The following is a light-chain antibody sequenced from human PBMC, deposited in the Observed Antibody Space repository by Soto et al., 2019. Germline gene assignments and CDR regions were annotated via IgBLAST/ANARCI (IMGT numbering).Light chain of an antibody. CDR3: SSYTSSNTV. CDR2: EVS. J-gene: IGLJ3*02. CDR1: SSDVGGYNY. V-gene: IGLV2-14*01. Sequence: QSALTQPASVSGSPGQSMTISCTGTSSDVGGYNYVSWYQQNPGKAPKLIIYEVSRRPSGVSSRFSGSKSGNTASLTISGLQAEDEADYYCSSYTSSNTVFGGGTKLTVL.